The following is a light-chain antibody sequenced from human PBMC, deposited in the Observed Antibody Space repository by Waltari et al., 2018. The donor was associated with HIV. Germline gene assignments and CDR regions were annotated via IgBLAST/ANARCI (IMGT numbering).Light chain of an antibody. CDR3: QQYYTLRST. CDR2: WAS. V-gene: IGKV4-1*01. CDR1: RTVLYNRNY. J-gene: IGKJ4*01. Sequence: DIVMPQSPDSLAVSLGARATVTCTSSRTVLYNRNYLAWYQQKPGQPPKVLIYWASTRAIGVPDRFSGSGSGTDFSLTISRVQADDVAIYYCQQYYTLRSTFGGGTKIEI.